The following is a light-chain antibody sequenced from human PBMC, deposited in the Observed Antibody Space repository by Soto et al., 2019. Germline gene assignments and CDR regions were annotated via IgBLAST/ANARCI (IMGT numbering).Light chain of an antibody. J-gene: IGKJ1*01. Sequence: ILMTQSPATLSVSPGERATLSCRASQSISNNLAWYQQKPGQAPRLLIYDASTRATGIPARFSGSGSGTEFTLTISGLQSEDFAVYYCQQYNNWPTWTFGQGTKVAIK. CDR2: DAS. CDR3: QQYNNWPTWT. CDR1: QSISNN. V-gene: IGKV3-15*01.